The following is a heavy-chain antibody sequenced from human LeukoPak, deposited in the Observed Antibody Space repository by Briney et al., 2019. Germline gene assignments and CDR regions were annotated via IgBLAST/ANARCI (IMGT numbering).Heavy chain of an antibody. D-gene: IGHD5-12*01. J-gene: IGHJ6*03. Sequence: PGGSLRLSCAASRFTFSSYAMSWVRQAPGKGLEWVSTISGSAGSTYYADSVKGRFTISRDNSKNTLYLQMNSLRAEDTAVYYCARPLGGYELGMDVWGKGTTVTVSS. CDR2: ISGSAGST. CDR3: ARPLGGYELGMDV. V-gene: IGHV3-23*01. CDR1: RFTFSSYA.